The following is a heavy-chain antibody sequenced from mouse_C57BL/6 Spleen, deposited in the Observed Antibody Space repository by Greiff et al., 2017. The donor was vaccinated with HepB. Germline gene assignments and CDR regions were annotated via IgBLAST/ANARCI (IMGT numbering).Heavy chain of an antibody. J-gene: IGHJ4*01. V-gene: IGHV2-3*01. Sequence: VQLQESGPGLVAPSQSLSITCTVSGFSLTSYGVSWVRQPPGKGLEWLGVIWGDGSTNYHSALISRLSISKDNSKSQVFLKLNSLQTDDTATYYCAIGITTVVADAMDYWGKGTSVTVSS. CDR2: IWGDGST. D-gene: IGHD1-1*01. CDR3: AIGITTVVADAMDY. CDR1: GFSLTSYG.